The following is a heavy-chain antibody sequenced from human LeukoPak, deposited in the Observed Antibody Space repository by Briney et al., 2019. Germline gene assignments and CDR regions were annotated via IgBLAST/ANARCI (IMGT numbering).Heavy chain of an antibody. D-gene: IGHD6-13*01. CDR1: GFTFSSYW. CDR3: ARGAPGIAAAGTGDY. CDR2: IKQDGSEK. V-gene: IGHV3-7*03. Sequence: GGSLRLSCAASGFTFSSYWMSWVRQAPGTGLEWVANIKQDGSEKYYVDSVKGRFTISRDNAKNSLYLQMNSLRAEDTAVYYCARGAPGIAAAGTGDYWGQGTLVTVSS. J-gene: IGHJ4*02.